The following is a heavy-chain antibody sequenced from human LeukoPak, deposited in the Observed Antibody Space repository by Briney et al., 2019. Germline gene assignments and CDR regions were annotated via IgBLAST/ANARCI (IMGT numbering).Heavy chain of an antibody. D-gene: IGHD6-13*01. V-gene: IGHV4-61*02. CDR3: ARTGVSSSWPPVFDY. J-gene: IGHJ4*02. Sequence: SETLSLTCTVSGGSINSGGYYWSWIRQPAGKGLEWIGRIYTGGSTDYNPSLKSRVTISFDTSKNQFSLKLSSVTAADTAVYYCARTGVSSSWPPVFDYWGQGTLVTVSS. CDR2: IYTGGST. CDR1: GGSINSGGYY.